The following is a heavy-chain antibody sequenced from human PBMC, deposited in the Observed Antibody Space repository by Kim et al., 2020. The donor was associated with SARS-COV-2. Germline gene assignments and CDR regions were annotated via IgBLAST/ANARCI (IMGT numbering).Heavy chain of an antibody. V-gene: IGHV4-34*01. CDR1: GGSFSGYY. CDR3: ARGTDGLDDIVLVGWSYY. D-gene: IGHD2-8*02. CDR2: INHSGST. J-gene: IGHJ6*01. Sequence: SETLSLTCAVYGGSFSGYYWSWIRQPPGKGLEWIGEINHSGSTNYNPSLKSRVTISVDTSKNQFSLKLSSVTAADTAVYYCARGTDGLDDIVLVGWSYY.